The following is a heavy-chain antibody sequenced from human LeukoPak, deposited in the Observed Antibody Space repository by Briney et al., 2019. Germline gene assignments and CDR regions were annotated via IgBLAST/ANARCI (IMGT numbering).Heavy chain of an antibody. CDR3: TTDYYDSSGYYSSDY. Sequence: GGSLRLSCAASGFTFSGSAMHWVRQASGKGLEWVGRIRSKANSYATAYAASVKGRFTISRDDSKNTLYLQMNSLKTEDTAVYYCTTDYYDSSGYYSSDYWGQGTLVTVSS. V-gene: IGHV3-73*01. CDR2: IRSKANSYAT. D-gene: IGHD3-22*01. J-gene: IGHJ4*02. CDR1: GFTFSGSA.